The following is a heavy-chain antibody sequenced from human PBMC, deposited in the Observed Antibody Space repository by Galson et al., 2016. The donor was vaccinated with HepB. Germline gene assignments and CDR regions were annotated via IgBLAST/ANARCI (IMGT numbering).Heavy chain of an antibody. V-gene: IGHV1-69*13. CDR3: ASDTRGQYDSGRYEFNS. CDR2: IIPMFGTP. J-gene: IGHJ4*02. CDR1: GGTFRTFA. D-gene: IGHD3-10*01. Sequence: SVKVSCKASGGTFRTFAINWVRQAPGQGLEWMGAIIPMFGTPNYAQKFRGRVTITADESTSTAYMELSSLRSQDTAVYYCASDTRGQYDSGRYEFNSWGQGTLVTVSS.